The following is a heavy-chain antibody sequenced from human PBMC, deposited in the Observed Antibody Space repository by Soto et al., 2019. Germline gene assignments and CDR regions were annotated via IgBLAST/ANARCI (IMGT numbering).Heavy chain of an antibody. D-gene: IGHD3-10*01. CDR3: ARVTSMVRGVIDNWFDP. Sequence: QVPLVQSGAEVKKPGSSVTVSCKASGGTFSSYAIHWVRQAPGQGLEWMGGIIPMYGPAKYAQRFQGRVTITAAESTTTVYMELTSLTSQDPAVYYCARVTSMVRGVIDNWFDPWGHGTLVTVSS. V-gene: IGHV1-69*01. J-gene: IGHJ5*02. CDR1: GGTFSSYA. CDR2: IIPMYGPA.